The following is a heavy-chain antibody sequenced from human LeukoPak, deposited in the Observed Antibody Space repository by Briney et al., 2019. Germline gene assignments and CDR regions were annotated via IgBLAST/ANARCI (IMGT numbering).Heavy chain of an antibody. Sequence: SETLSLTCTVSGGSISSGDYYWSWIRQPPGKGLEWIGDIYYSGSTYYNPSLKSRVTISVDTSKNQFSLKRSSVTAADTAVYYCARAATMIVVAHDAFDIWGQGTMVTVSS. D-gene: IGHD3-22*01. J-gene: IGHJ3*02. CDR3: ARAATMIVVAHDAFDI. CDR1: GGSISSGDYY. V-gene: IGHV4-30-4*01. CDR2: IYYSGST.